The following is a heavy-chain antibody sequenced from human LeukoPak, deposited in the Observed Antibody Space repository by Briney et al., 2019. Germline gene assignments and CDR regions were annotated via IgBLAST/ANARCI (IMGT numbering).Heavy chain of an antibody. CDR1: GGTFNNYA. D-gene: IGHD1-1*01. V-gene: IGHV1-69*05. CDR2: IIPIFDIP. CDR3: ARDIPGYDAFDI. J-gene: IGHJ3*02. Sequence: ASMEVSCKASGGTFNNYAISWVRQAPGQGLEWMGGIIPIFDIPNYAQKFQGRVTITTDESTGTAYMELSSLRSEDTAVYYCARDIPGYDAFDIWGQGTVVTVSS.